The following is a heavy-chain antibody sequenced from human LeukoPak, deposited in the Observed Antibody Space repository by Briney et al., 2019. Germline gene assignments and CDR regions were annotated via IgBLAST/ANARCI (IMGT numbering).Heavy chain of an antibody. CDR3: ARDLNNGSYHWFDP. V-gene: IGHV3-7*01. CDR2: IKEDGSEK. J-gene: IGHJ5*02. CDR1: GFTFSDYY. D-gene: IGHD1-26*01. Sequence: GGSLRLSCAASGFTFSDYYMSWVRQAPGKGLEWVANIKEDGSEKFYVDSVKGRFTIPRDNAKNSLSLQMNSLRAEDTAVYYCARDLNNGSYHWFDPWGQGTLVTVSS.